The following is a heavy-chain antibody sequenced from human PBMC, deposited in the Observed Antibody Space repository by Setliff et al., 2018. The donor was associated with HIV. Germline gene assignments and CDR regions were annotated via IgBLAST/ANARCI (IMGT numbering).Heavy chain of an antibody. D-gene: IGHD1-1*01. CDR3: ARVKNPPGRGTGRLFDF. CDR1: GRSISSGNW. CDR2: ISYTGIT. J-gene: IGHJ4*02. V-gene: IGHV4-4*02. Sequence: SETLSLTCGVSGRSISSGNWWGWVRQAPGKGLEWIGEISYTGITNYNVSLQSRVTISLDKSNNEFSLNLRSVTAADTAVYFCARVKNPPGRGTGRLFDFWGQGTPITVSS.